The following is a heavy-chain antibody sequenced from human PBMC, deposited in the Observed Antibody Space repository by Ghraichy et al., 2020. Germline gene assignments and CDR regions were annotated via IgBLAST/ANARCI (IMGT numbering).Heavy chain of an antibody. J-gene: IGHJ6*02. CDR2: ISYDGSNK. CDR1: GFTFSSNG. Sequence: GGSLRLSCAASGFTFSSNGMHWVRQAPGKGLEWVAVISYDGSNKYYADSVKGRFTISRDNSKNTLYLQMNSLRAEDTAVYYCAKAIPYYYYGMDVWGQGTTVTVSS. D-gene: IGHD2-2*02. CDR3: AKAIPYYYYGMDV. V-gene: IGHV3-30*18.